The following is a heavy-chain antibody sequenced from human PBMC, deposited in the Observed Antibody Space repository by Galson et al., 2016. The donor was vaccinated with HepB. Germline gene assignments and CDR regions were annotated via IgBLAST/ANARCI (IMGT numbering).Heavy chain of an antibody. CDR1: GFTFGNYA. Sequence: SLRLSCAGSGFTFGNYAIHWVRQPPGKGLEWVSGISWNTGNKVYADSVRGRFTISRDNAKNSLYLQMNSLRAEDTALYYCAKDLGKSVGTIAYWGQGALVTVSS. CDR3: AKDLGKSVGTIAY. D-gene: IGHD5/OR15-5a*01. V-gene: IGHV3-9*01. CDR2: ISWNTGNK. J-gene: IGHJ4*02.